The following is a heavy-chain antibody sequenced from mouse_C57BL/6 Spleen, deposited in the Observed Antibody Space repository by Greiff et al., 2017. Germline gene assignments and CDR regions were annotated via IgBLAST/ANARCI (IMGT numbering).Heavy chain of an antibody. CDR2: IDPSDSYT. D-gene: IGHD2-1*01. Sequence: VKLQQPGAELVMPGASVKLSCKASGYTFTSYWMHWVKQRPGQGLEWIGEIDPSDSYTNYNQKFKGKSTLTVYKSSSTAYMQLSSLTAEDSAVYYGARTCNYCYFDYWGQGTTLTVSS. J-gene: IGHJ2*01. V-gene: IGHV1-69*01. CDR3: ARTCNYCYFDY. CDR1: GYTFTSYW.